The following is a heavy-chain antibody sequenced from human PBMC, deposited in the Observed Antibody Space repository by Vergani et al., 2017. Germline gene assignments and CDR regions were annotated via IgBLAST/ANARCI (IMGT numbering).Heavy chain of an antibody. CDR1: GGSISSSSYY. V-gene: IGHV4-39*01. D-gene: IGHD2-21*02. Sequence: QLQLQESGPGLVKPSETLSLTCTVSGGSISSSSYYWGWIRQPPGKGLEWIGSIYYSGSTCYNPSLKSRVTISVDTSKNQFSLKLSSVTAADTAVYYCARHLAYCGGDCYPYYYGMDVWGQGTTVTVSS. CDR3: ARHLAYCGGDCYPYYYGMDV. CDR2: IYYSGST. J-gene: IGHJ6*02.